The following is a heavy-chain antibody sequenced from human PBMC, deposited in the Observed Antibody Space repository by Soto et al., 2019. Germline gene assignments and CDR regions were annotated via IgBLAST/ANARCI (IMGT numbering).Heavy chain of an antibody. CDR2: IYPSDSQT. J-gene: IGHJ5*02. D-gene: IGHD4-17*01. CDR1: GYSFSNYW. Sequence: GESLKISCKGSGYSFSNYWIAWVRQMPGKGLEYMGIIYPSDSQTRYSPSFQGQVTISADKSISTAYLQWTSLKASDTAIYYCARHGFYDDYSSNYFGPWDQGTLVTVS. V-gene: IGHV5-51*01. CDR3: ARHGFYDDYSSNYFGP.